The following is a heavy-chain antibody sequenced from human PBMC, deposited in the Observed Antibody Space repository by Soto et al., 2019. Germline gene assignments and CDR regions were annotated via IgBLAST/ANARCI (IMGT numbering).Heavy chain of an antibody. Sequence: SETLSLTCTVSGGSVSSGSYYWSWIRQPPGKGLEWIGYIYYSGSTNYNPSLKSRVTISVDTSKNQFSLKLSSVTAADTAVYYCARDIANYYGSGSYYKVYYFDYWGQGTLVTVSS. V-gene: IGHV4-61*01. J-gene: IGHJ4*02. CDR1: GGSVSSGSYY. CDR2: IYYSGST. CDR3: ARDIANYYGSGSYYKVYYFDY. D-gene: IGHD3-10*01.